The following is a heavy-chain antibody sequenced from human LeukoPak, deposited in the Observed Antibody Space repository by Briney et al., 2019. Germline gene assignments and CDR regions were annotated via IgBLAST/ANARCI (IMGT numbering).Heavy chain of an antibody. CDR3: TRGYGGWPTYIDY. Sequence: GASAKVSCKASGYTFTSFYITWVRQAPGQGLEWLGWISAYSGSTIYAQKFQGRVTMTIDRSTNTAYMDLRSLRYDDTAVYWCTRGYGGWPTYIDYWGQGSLVIVSS. CDR2: ISAYSGST. J-gene: IGHJ4*02. CDR1: GYTFTSFY. D-gene: IGHD6-19*01. V-gene: IGHV1-18*01.